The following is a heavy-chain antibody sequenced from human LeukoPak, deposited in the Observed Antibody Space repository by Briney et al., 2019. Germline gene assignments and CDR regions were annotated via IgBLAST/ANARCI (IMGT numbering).Heavy chain of an antibody. Sequence: SGTLSLTCAVSGCSISSSNWWRWVRQPAGKGLEWIGYIYYSGNTYYNPSLKSRVTISVDTSKNQFSLKVSSVTAADTAVYYCARETGTSEIDYWGQGTLVTVSS. CDR1: GCSISSSNW. CDR2: IYYSGNT. D-gene: IGHD1-1*01. CDR3: ARETGTSEIDY. V-gene: IGHV4-4*02. J-gene: IGHJ4*02.